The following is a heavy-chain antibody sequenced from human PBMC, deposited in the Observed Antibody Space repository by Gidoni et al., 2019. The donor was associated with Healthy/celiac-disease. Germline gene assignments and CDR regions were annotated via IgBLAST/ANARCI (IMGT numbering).Heavy chain of an antibody. CDR1: GFTFSSYG. D-gene: IGHD4-4*01. CDR2: ISYDGSNK. V-gene: IGHV3-30*18. CDR3: AKDFGENDYSNYVTYYYYGMDV. Sequence: QVQLVESGGGVVQPGRSLRLSCAASGFTFSSYGMHWVRQAPGKGLEWVAVISYDGSNKYYADSVKGRFTISRDNSKNTLYLQMNSLRAEDTAVYYCAKDFGENDYSNYVTYYYYGMDVWGQGTTVTVSS. J-gene: IGHJ6*02.